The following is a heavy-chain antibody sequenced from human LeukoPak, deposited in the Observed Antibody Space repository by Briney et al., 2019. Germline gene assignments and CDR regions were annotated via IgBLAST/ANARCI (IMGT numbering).Heavy chain of an antibody. J-gene: IGHJ4*02. V-gene: IGHV3-23*01. CDR2: ISGSGVST. D-gene: IGHD1-26*01. Sequence: GGSLRLSCAASGFRFSSYAMSWVRQAPGKGLEWVSAISGSGVSTYYADSVKGRFTVSRDNAKNSLYLQMNSLRAEDTAVYYCARDVGFDYWGQGTLVTVSS. CDR3: ARDVGFDY. CDR1: GFRFSSYA.